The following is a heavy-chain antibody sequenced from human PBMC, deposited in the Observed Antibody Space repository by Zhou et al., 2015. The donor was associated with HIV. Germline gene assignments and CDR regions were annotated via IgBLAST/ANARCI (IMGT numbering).Heavy chain of an antibody. CDR1: GGTFSTYT. CDR2: IIPIFGTA. Sequence: QVQLVQSGAEVKKPGSSVKVSCKASGGTFSTYTIGWVRQAPGQGLEWMGGIIPIFGTANYAQKFQGRVTITADESTSTAYMELSSLRSEDTAVYYCARDRSGIGYCTNGVCPFDYWGQGTLVTVSS. CDR3: ARDRSGIGYCTNGVCPFDY. V-gene: IGHV1-69*01. D-gene: IGHD2-8*01. J-gene: IGHJ4*02.